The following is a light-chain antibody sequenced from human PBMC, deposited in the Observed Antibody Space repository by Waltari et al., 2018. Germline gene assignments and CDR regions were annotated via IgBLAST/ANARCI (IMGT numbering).Light chain of an antibody. CDR1: SSDVGSYTL. CDR2: EGS. J-gene: IGLJ3*02. V-gene: IGLV2-23*01. CDR3: CSYTAGSTWV. Sequence: GQSITISCTGTSSDVGSYTLVSWYQQHPGKAPKLMIYEGSKRPSGVSNRFSGSKSGNTASLTISGLQAEDEADYYCCSYTAGSTWVFGGGTKLTVL.